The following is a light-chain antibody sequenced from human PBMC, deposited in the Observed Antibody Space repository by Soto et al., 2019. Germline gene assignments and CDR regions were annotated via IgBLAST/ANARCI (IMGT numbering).Light chain of an antibody. J-gene: IGLJ2*01. CDR1: SSGVGGCNY. CDR2: EVS. V-gene: IGLV2-14*01. CDR3: SSYTSSSTVV. Sequence: QSVLTQPASVSGCPGQSISISCTGTSSGVGGCNYVSWYQQHPGKAPKLMIYEVSNRPSGVSNRFSGSKSGNTASLTISGLQAEDEADYYCSSYTSSSTVVFGGGTQLTVL.